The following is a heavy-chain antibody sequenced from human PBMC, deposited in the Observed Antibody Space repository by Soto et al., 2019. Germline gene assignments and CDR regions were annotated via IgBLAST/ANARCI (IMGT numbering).Heavy chain of an antibody. CDR2: ISSSSSYI. J-gene: IGHJ6*02. V-gene: IGHV3-21*01. Sequence: PGGSLRLSCAASGFTFSSYSMNWVRQAPGKGLEWVSSISSSSSYIYYADSVKGRFTISRDNAKNSLYLQMNSLRAEDTAVYYCARVSMITFGGVAVGVWGQGTTVTVSS. CDR1: GFTFSSYS. D-gene: IGHD3-16*01. CDR3: ARVSMITFGGVAVGV.